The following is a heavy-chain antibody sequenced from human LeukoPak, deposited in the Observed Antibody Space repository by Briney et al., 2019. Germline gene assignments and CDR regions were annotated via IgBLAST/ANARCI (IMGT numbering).Heavy chain of an antibody. V-gene: IGHV4-59*01. CDR3: ARVGDGLNDAFDI. Sequence: SETPSLTCTVSGGSISSYYWSWIRQPPGKGLEWIGYIYYSGSTNYNPSLKSRVTISVDTSKNQFSLKLSSVTAADTAVYYCARVGDGLNDAFDIWGQGTMVTVSS. D-gene: IGHD5-24*01. J-gene: IGHJ3*02. CDR1: GGSISSYY. CDR2: IYYSGST.